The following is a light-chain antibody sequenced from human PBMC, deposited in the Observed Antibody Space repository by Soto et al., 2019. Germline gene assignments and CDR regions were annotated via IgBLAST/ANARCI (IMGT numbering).Light chain of an antibody. V-gene: IGKV4-1*01. CDR3: HQYYSVPLT. CDR2: WAS. J-gene: IGKJ4*01. CDR1: RSLLHNSNKENH. Sequence: DIVMTQSPDSLSVSLGERATINCKASRSLLHNSNKENHLAWYQQKPGQPPKLLIYWASTRESGVPDRFTGSGSETDFSLTISGLHAEDVAVYFCHQYYSVPLTFGGGTNVEIK.